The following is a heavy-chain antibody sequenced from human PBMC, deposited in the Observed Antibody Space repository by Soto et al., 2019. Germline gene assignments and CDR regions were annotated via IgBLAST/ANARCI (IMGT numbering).Heavy chain of an antibody. Sequence: QVHLVQSGAEVKKPGASVKVSCKGSGYDFTTYGITWVRQAAGQGLEWMAWISAHNGNTDYAQKLQGRVTVTRDTSTSTAYMELRSLRSDDTAMYYCARGRYGDYWGQGALVPVSS. D-gene: IGHD1-1*01. CDR3: ARGRYGDY. CDR2: ISAHNGNT. CDR1: GYDFTTYG. V-gene: IGHV1-18*01. J-gene: IGHJ4*02.